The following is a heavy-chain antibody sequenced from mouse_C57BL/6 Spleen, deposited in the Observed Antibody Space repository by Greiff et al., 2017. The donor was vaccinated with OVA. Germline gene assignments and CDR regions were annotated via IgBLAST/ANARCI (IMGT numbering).Heavy chain of an antibody. D-gene: IGHD2-5*01. Sequence: VQRVESGAELVKPGASVKISCKASGYAFSSYWMNWVKQRPGKGLEWIGQIYPGDGDTNYNGKFKGKATLTADKSSSTAYMQLSSLTSEDSAVYFCARTPYSNFPFDYWGQGTTLTVSS. J-gene: IGHJ2*01. CDR3: ARTPYSNFPFDY. V-gene: IGHV1-80*01. CDR1: GYAFSSYW. CDR2: IYPGDGDT.